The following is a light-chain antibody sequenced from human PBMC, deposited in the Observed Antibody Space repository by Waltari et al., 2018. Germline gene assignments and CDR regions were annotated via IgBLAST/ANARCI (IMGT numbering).Light chain of an antibody. CDR1: SRHSSYA. CDR3: QTWGTGIRV. CDR2: LNSDGSH. Sequence: QLVLTQSPSASASLGASVKLTCTLRSRHSSYAIAWPQQQPGKGPRYLMKLNSDGSHSKGDGIPDRFSGSSSGAERYLTISSLQSEDEADYYCQTWGTGIRVFGGGTKVTVL. J-gene: IGLJ3*02. V-gene: IGLV4-69*01.